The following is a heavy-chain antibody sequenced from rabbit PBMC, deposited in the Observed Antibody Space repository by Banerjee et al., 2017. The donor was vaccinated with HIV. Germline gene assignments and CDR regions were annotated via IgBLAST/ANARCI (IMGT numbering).Heavy chain of an antibody. CDR1: GFSFSSSYY. V-gene: IGHV1S40*01. Sequence: QQLVESGGGLVKPGASPTLTCTASGFSFSSSYYMCWVRQAPGKGLEWIACIYAGSGSTYYASWAKGRFTISKTSSTTVTLQMTSLTAADTATYFCTRDIIDRGYDPLNLWGQGTLVTVS. CDR3: TRDIIDRGYDPLNL. J-gene: IGHJ4*01. CDR2: IYAGSGST. D-gene: IGHD1-1*01.